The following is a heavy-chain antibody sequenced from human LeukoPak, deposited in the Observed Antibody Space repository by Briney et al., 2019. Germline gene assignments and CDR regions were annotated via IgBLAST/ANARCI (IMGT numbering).Heavy chain of an antibody. Sequence: SVKVSCKASGGTFSSYTISWVRQAPGQGLEWMGRIIPILGIANYAQKFQGRVTITADKSTSTACMELSSLRSEDTAVYYCARGTVVPAAIGDWGQGTLVTVSS. CDR1: GGTFSSYT. CDR2: IIPILGIA. J-gene: IGHJ4*02. CDR3: ARGTVVPAAIGD. D-gene: IGHD2-2*01. V-gene: IGHV1-69*02.